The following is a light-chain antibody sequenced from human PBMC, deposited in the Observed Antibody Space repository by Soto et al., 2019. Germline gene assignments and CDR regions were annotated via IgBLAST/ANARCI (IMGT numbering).Light chain of an antibody. Sequence: DIQMTQSPSTLSESVGDRVTITCRASQSISSWLAWYQQKPGKAPKLLIYKASSLESGVPSRFSGSGSGTEFTLTISSLQPDDFATYYCQQYNSYPGTFGQGTKLEIK. J-gene: IGKJ2*01. CDR2: KAS. V-gene: IGKV1-5*03. CDR3: QQYNSYPGT. CDR1: QSISSW.